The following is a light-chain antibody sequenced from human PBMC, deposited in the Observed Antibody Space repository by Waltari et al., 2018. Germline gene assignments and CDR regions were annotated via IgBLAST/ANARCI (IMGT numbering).Light chain of an antibody. Sequence: EIVLTQSPGSLSSSPGERVNLSCRASQSVSRALAWYQQKPCQAPRLPIFGASNRATGIPDRFSGSGSETDFSLTISRLEPEDFAVYYCQHYVRLPATFGRGTKVEIK. J-gene: IGKJ1*01. CDR1: QSVSRA. CDR2: GAS. CDR3: QHYVRLPAT. V-gene: IGKV3-20*01.